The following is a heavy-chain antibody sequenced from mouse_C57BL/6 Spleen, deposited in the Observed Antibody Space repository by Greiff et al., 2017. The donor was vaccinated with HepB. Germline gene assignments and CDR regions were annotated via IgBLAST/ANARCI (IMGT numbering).Heavy chain of an antibody. V-gene: IGHV3-6*01. CDR3: AREPGREDYFDY. CDR1: GYSITSGYY. Sequence: EVQLVESGPGLVKPSQSLSLTCSVTGYSITSGYYWNWIRQFPGNKLEWMGYRSYDGSNNYNPSLKNRISITRDTSKNQFFLKLNSVTTEDTATYYCAREPGREDYFDYWGQGTTLTVSS. D-gene: IGHD3-3*01. J-gene: IGHJ2*01. CDR2: RSYDGSN.